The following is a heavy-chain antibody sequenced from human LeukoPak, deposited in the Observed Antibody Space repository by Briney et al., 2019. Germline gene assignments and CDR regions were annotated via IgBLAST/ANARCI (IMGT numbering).Heavy chain of an antibody. CDR3: ANLLYSTVAISDY. V-gene: IGHV3-74*01. Sequence: GGSLRLSCAASGFTFSSYWMHWVRQAPGKGLVWVSRINSDGSSTSYADSVKGRFTISRDNAKNTLYLQMNSLRAEDTAVYYCANLLYSTVAISDYWGQGTLVTVSS. J-gene: IGHJ4*02. D-gene: IGHD4-23*01. CDR2: INSDGSST. CDR1: GFTFSSYW.